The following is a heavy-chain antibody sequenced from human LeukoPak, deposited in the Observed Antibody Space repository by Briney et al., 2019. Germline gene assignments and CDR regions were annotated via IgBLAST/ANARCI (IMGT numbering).Heavy chain of an antibody. J-gene: IGHJ4*02. D-gene: IGHD6-19*01. V-gene: IGHV4-38-2*02. CDR3: ARVSGWYTFDY. Sequence: SETLSLTCTVSGYSISSGYYWGWIRQPPGKGLEWIGSIYHSGRTFYNPSLKSRVTISVDTSKNQFSLKLSSVTAADTAVYYCARVSGWYTFDYWGQGTLVTVSS. CDR1: GYSISSGYY. CDR2: IYHSGRT.